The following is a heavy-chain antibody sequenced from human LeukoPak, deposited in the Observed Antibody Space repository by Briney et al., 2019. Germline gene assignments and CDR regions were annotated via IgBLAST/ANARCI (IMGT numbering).Heavy chain of an antibody. CDR2: IIPIFGTA. J-gene: IGHJ5*02. D-gene: IGHD3-3*01. CDR3: ARDFVDLTYYDFWSGYPSYNWFDP. CDR1: GGTFSSYA. Sequence: ASVKVSCKASGGTFSSYAISWVRQAPGQGLEWMGGIIPIFGTANYAQKFQGRVTITADESTSTAYMELSSLRSEDTAVYYCARDFVDLTYYDFWSGYPSYNWFDPWGQGTLVTVSS. V-gene: IGHV1-69*13.